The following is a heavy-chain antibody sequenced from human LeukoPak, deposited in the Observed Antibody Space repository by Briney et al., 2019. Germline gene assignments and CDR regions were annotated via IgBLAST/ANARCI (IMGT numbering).Heavy chain of an antibody. J-gene: IGHJ4*02. Sequence: SETLSLTCTVSGGSISSHYWSWIRQPPGKGLEWIGYIYYSGSTNYNPSLKSRVTISVDTSKNQFSLKLSSVTAADTAVYYCASHSSSFSYFDYWGQGTLATVSS. CDR1: GGSISSHY. CDR3: ASHSSSFSYFDY. V-gene: IGHV4-59*11. D-gene: IGHD6-6*01. CDR2: IYYSGST.